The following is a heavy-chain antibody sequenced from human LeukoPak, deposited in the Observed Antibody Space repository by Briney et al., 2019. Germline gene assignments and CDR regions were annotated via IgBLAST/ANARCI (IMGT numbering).Heavy chain of an antibody. D-gene: IGHD3-16*02. CDR1: GFTFSSYE. Sequence: GGSLRLSCEASGFTFSSYEMNWVRQAPGKGLEWGSYISGSEDTIYYADSVKGRFTISRDNAKNSLYLQMNSLRAEDTAVYFCARAGIWGTYRYAYYFDYWGQGTLVTVSS. J-gene: IGHJ4*02. V-gene: IGHV3-48*03. CDR2: ISGSEDTI. CDR3: ARAGIWGTYRYAYYFDY.